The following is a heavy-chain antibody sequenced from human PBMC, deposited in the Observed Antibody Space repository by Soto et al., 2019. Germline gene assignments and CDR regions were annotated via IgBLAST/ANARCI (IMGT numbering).Heavy chain of an antibody. J-gene: IGHJ6*02. CDR1: GGTFTSYG. Sequence: SVKVSCKASGGTFTSYGISWVRQAPGQGLEWMGGIIPIFGTSNYAQKFQGRVTITADESTSTAYMELRSLRSEDTAVYYCVRGLREIVVVVAATPDYYYYGMDVWGQGTTVTVSS. CDR3: VRGLREIVVVVAATPDYYYYGMDV. D-gene: IGHD2-15*01. V-gene: IGHV1-69*13. CDR2: IIPIFGTS.